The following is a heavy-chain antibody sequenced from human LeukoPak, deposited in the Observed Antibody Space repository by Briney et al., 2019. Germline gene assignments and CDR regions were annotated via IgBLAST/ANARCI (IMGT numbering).Heavy chain of an antibody. CDR2: INHSGST. D-gene: IGHD2-2*01. Sequence: PSETLSLTCAVYGGSFSGYYWSWIRQPPGKGLEWIGEINHSGSTNYNPSLKSRVTISVDTSKNQFSRKLSSVTAADTAVYYCARAQRYCSSTSCLYDAFDIWGQGTMVTVSS. V-gene: IGHV4-34*01. CDR3: ARAQRYCSSTSCLYDAFDI. J-gene: IGHJ3*02. CDR1: GGSFSGYY.